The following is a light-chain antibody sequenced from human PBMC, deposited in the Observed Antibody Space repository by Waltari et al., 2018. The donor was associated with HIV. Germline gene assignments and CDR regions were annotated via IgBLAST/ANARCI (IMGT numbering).Light chain of an antibody. CDR1: ASDIGDYNY. Sequence: QSALTQPASVSGAPGQSITISCTGTASDIGDYNYVSWYQQHPGKAPKLVIYDVSNRPSGISTRFSGPKSGTTASLTISGLQAEDEAVYYCSSYTRSTRTTAWLFGGGTRLTVL. J-gene: IGLJ2*01. CDR2: DVS. CDR3: SSYTRSTRTTAWL. V-gene: IGLV2-14*03.